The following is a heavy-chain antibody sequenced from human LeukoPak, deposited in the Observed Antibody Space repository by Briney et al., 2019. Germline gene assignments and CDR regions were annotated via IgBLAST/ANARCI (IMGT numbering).Heavy chain of an antibody. CDR1: GFTFGDYA. Sequence: GGSLRLSCTASGFTFGDYAMSWVRQAPGKGLEWVGFIRSKAYGGTTEYAASVKGRFTISRDDSKSIAYLQMNSLKTEDTAVYYCTRGAMVRGVIGYYYYYMDVWGKGITVTISS. CDR2: IRSKAYGGTT. J-gene: IGHJ6*03. D-gene: IGHD3-10*01. CDR3: TRGAMVRGVIGYYYYYMDV. V-gene: IGHV3-49*04.